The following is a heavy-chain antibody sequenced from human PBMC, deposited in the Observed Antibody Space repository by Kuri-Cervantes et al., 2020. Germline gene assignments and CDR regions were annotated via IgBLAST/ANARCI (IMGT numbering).Heavy chain of an antibody. CDR1: GYTFTSYG. CDR2: IIPIFGTA. CDR3: ARVREGATTALVY. Sequence: ASVKVSCKASGYTFTSYGISWVRQAPGQGLEWMGGIIPIFGTANYAQKFQGRVTMTTDTSTSTAYMELRSLRSDDTAVYYCARVREGATTALVYWGQGTLVTVSS. D-gene: IGHD1-26*01. J-gene: IGHJ4*02. V-gene: IGHV1-18*01.